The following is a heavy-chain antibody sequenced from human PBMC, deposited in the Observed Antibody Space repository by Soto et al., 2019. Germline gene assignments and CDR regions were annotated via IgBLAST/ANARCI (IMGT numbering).Heavy chain of an antibody. D-gene: IGHD3-16*02. CDR3: ARTGTFGGVIVSYYYYGMDV. V-gene: IGHV1-24*01. CDR1: GYTLTELS. Sequence: ASVKVSCKVSGYTLTELSMHWVRQAPGKGLEWMGGIDADDGDTNYAQKFQGRVTMTTDTSTSTAYMELRSLRSDDTAVYYCARTGTFGGVIVSYYYYGMDVWGQGTTVTVSS. CDR2: IDADDGDT. J-gene: IGHJ6*02.